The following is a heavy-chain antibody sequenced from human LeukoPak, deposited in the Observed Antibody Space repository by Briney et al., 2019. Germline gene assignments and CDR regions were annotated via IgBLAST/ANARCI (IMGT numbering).Heavy chain of an antibody. CDR3: ASSSPVQLEPRDY. CDR2: IRNDGTIK. J-gene: IGHJ4*02. CDR1: GFTFRTYG. V-gene: IGHV3-30*02. Sequence: GGSLRLSCAASGFTFRTYGMHWVRQAPGKGLEWVAFIRNDGTIKYYADSVKGRFTISRDNAKNSLYLQMNSLRAEDTAVYYCASSSPVQLEPRDYWGQGTLVTVSS. D-gene: IGHD1-1*01.